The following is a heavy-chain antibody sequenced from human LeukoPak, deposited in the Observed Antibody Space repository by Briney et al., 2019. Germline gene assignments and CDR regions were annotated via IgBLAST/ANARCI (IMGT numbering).Heavy chain of an antibody. J-gene: IGHJ4*02. D-gene: IGHD3-16*01. V-gene: IGHV1-69*04. Sequence: SVKVSCKASGYTFTGYYMHWVRQAPGQGLEWMGRIIPILGMTNYAQKFQGRVTITADKSTSTAYMELSSLRSEDTAVYYCARGGDPDVGGIATADYWGQGTLVTVSS. CDR3: ARGGDPDVGGIATADY. CDR1: GYTFTGYY. CDR2: IIPILGMT.